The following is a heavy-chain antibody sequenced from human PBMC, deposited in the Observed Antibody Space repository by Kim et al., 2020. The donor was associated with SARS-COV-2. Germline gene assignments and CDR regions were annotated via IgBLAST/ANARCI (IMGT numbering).Heavy chain of an antibody. V-gene: IGHV3-23*01. CDR3: AKDLAIFVRHDAFDI. J-gene: IGHJ3*02. Sequence: GTVTGLFTLSRSHSKNTLYLKMNSLSAEDTAVYYCAKDLAIFVRHDAFDIWGQGTMVTVSS. D-gene: IGHD3-3*01.